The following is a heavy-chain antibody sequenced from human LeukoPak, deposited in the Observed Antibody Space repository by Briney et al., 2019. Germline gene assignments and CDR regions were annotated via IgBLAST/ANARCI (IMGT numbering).Heavy chain of an antibody. D-gene: IGHD3-22*01. Sequence: ASVTVSFEASGYTFTNYEINWVRQATGHGLEWMGWMNPDSGDTAYAQKFQGRITMTRTTSITTAYMELSSLRSEDTAVYYCARGLGSYDSSELTWPMISFWGQGTQVTVSS. J-gene: IGHJ4*02. V-gene: IGHV1-8*01. CDR3: ARGLGSYDSSELTWPMISF. CDR1: GYTFTNYE. CDR2: MNPDSGDT.